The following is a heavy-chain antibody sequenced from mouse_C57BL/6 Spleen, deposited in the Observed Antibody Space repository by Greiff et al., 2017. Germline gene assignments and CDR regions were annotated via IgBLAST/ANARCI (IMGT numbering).Heavy chain of an antibody. CDR2: IYPGSGST. CDR3: ARGLSTMVTTGFAY. Sequence: QVQLQQPGAELVKPGASVKMSCKASGYTFTSYWITWVKQRPGQGLEWIGDIYPGSGSTNYNEKFKSKATLTVDTSSSTAYMQPSSLTSEDSAVYYCARGLSTMVTTGFAYWGQGTLVTVSA. J-gene: IGHJ3*01. V-gene: IGHV1-55*01. D-gene: IGHD2-2*01. CDR1: GYTFTSYW.